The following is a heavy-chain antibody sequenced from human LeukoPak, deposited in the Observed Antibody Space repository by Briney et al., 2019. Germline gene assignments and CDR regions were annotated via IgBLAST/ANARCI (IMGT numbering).Heavy chain of an antibody. Sequence: GGSLRLSCAASGFTLDDYAMHWVRHDPGKGMEWVSLISGDGGSTYYADSVKGRFTISRDNSKNSLYLQMNSLRTEDTALYYCAKDPYDYGGNYLDYWGQGTLVTVSS. D-gene: IGHD4-23*01. CDR1: GFTLDDYA. CDR3: AKDPYDYGGNYLDY. V-gene: IGHV3-43*02. J-gene: IGHJ4*02. CDR2: ISGDGGST.